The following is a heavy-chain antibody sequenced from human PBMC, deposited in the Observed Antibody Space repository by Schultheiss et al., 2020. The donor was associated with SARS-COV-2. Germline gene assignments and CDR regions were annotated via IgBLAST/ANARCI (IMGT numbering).Heavy chain of an antibody. CDR2: ISAYNGNT. CDR3: ARVYGGFSIAARPYYYYYYMDV. V-gene: IGHV1-18*01. D-gene: IGHD6-6*01. J-gene: IGHJ6*03. Sequence: ASVKVSCRASGYTFTSYGITWVRQAPGQGLEWMGWISAYNGNTNYAQKLQGRVTMTTDTSTSTAYMELSRLRSDDTAVYYCARVYGGFSIAARPYYYYYYMDVWGKGTTVTVSS. CDR1: GYTFTSYG.